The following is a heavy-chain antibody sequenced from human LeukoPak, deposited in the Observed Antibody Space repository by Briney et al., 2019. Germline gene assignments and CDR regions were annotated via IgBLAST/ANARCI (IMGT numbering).Heavy chain of an antibody. D-gene: IGHD3-10*02. CDR1: GFSFDIYA. V-gene: IGHV3-48*03. CDR3: AELGITMIGGV. Sequence: GGSLRLSCAASGFSFDIYAMGWVRQAPGKGLEWVSYISSSGSTIYYADSVKGRFTICRDNAKNSLYLQMNSLRAEDTAVYYCAELGITMIGGVWGKGTTVTISS. CDR2: ISSSGSTI. J-gene: IGHJ6*04.